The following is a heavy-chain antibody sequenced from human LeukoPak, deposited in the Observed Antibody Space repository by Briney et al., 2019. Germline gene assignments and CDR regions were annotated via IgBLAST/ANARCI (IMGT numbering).Heavy chain of an antibody. CDR1: GGTFSSYA. J-gene: IGHJ5*02. CDR3: AGAAYCGGDCYSNWFDP. V-gene: IGHV1-69*04. Sequence: GASVKVSCKASGGTFSSYAISWVRQAPGQGLEWMGRIIPILGIANYAQKFQGRVTITADKSTSTAYMELSSLRSEDTAVYYCAGAAYCGGDCYSNWFDPWGQGALVTVSS. D-gene: IGHD2-21*02. CDR2: IIPILGIA.